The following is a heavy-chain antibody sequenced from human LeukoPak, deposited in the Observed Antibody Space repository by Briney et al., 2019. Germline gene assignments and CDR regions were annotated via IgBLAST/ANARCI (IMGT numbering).Heavy chain of an antibody. J-gene: IGHJ5*02. Sequence: GGSLRLSCAASGFRFSTYSMSWVRQGPGGGLQWVSSMSVSSGNKDYADSFRGRFTISRDNSNNTLYLQMNSLRVDDTAMYYCAQGTAAQGSWGQGTLVAVSS. CDR3: AQGTAAQGS. CDR1: GFRFSTYS. V-gene: IGHV3-23*01. CDR2: MSVSSGNK. D-gene: IGHD2-2*01.